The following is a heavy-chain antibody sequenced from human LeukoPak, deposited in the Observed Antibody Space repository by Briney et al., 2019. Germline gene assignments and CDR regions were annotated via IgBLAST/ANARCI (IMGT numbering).Heavy chain of an antibody. CDR1: GFTFSNYY. CDR3: GRGIPVGY. J-gene: IGHJ4*02. V-gene: IGHV3-11*01. CDR2: ISGNGGTK. Sequence: PGGSLRLSCAASGFTFSNYYISWIRQAPGKGLEWVSYISGNGGTKYDADSVKGRFIMTRDSAKKSVYLQMTSLRVEDTAVYYCGRGIPVGYWGQGLLVTVSS.